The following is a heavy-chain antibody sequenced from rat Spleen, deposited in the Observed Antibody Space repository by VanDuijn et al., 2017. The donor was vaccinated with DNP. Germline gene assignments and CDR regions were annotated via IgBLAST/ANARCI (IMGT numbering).Heavy chain of an antibody. D-gene: IGHD1-4*01. CDR2: INTGGGNT. CDR1: GFTFRNYG. Sequence: EVQLVESGGGLVQPGRSLKVSCAASGFTFRNYGMAWVRQTPTKGLEWVASINTGGGNTYYLNSVKGRFTISRDNAKNTQYLQMDSLRSEDTATYYCAGRPPPTRGPFDYWGQGVTVTVSS. V-gene: IGHV5S14*01. CDR3: AGRPPPTRGPFDY. J-gene: IGHJ2*01.